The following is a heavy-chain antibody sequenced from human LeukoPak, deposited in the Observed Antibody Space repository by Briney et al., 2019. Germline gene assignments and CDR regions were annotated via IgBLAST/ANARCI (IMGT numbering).Heavy chain of an antibody. CDR3: ARTSPSSGWFDP. CDR1: GGXISSSGYY. D-gene: IGHD6-19*01. V-gene: IGHV4-39*07. CDR2: IYYSGST. Sequence: SETLSLTCTVSGGXISSSGYYWGWIRQPPGKGLEWIGSIYYSGSTYCNPSLKSRVTISVDTSKNQFSLKLSSVTAADTAVYYCARTSPSSGWFDPWGQGTLVTVSS. J-gene: IGHJ5*02.